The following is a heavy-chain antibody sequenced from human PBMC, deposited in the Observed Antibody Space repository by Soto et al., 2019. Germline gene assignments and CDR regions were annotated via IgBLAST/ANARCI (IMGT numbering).Heavy chain of an antibody. D-gene: IGHD3-3*01. Sequence: QVQLVQSGAEVKKPGSSVKVSCKASGGTFSTYAICWVRQAPGQGLEWMGGIIPIFGTAKYAQKFQGRVTITADESTSTAYMELSSLRSEDTAVYYCAREIFGVIISGGRDAFDIWGQGTMVTVSS. V-gene: IGHV1-69*01. J-gene: IGHJ3*02. CDR3: AREIFGVIISGGRDAFDI. CDR2: IIPIFGTA. CDR1: GGTFSTYA.